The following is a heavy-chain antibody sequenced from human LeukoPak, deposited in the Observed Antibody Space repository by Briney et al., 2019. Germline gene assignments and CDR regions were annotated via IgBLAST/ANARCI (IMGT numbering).Heavy chain of an antibody. CDR1: GYTFTGYY. D-gene: IGHD2-15*01. V-gene: IGHV1-18*04. CDR3: ARDRHCSGGSCYFGWFDP. Sequence: ASVKVSCKASGYTFTGYYMHWVRQAPGQGLEWMGWISAYNGNTNYAQKLQGRVTMITDTSTSTAYMELRSLRSDDTAVYYCARDRHCSGGSCYFGWFDPWGQGTLVTVSS. CDR2: ISAYNGNT. J-gene: IGHJ5*02.